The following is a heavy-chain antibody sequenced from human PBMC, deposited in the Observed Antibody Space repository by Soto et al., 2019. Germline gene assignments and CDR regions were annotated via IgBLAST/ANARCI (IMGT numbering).Heavy chain of an antibody. CDR2: ISGSGGST. D-gene: IGHD6-13*01. CDR3: AKDAGSSWYRDWFDT. V-gene: IGHV3-23*01. Sequence: PGGSLRLSCAASGFTVSSYAMSWVRQAPGEGLEWVSAISGSGGSTYYADSVKGRFTISRDNSKNTLYLQMNSLRAEDTPVYYCAKDAGSSWYRDWFDTCGQGTLVTVPP. CDR1: GFTVSSYA. J-gene: IGHJ5*02.